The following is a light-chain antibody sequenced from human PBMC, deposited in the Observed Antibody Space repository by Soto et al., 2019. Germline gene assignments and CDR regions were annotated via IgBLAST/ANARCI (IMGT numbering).Light chain of an antibody. Sequence: EIVMTQSPATLSVSPGERATLSCRASQSVSSNLAWYQQKPGQAPRLLIYGASTRATGIPARFSGSGSETEFTLTIGSLQSEDFAIYYCQQYNNWPPWTFGQGTRWIS. CDR2: GAS. CDR3: QQYNNWPPWT. J-gene: IGKJ1*01. V-gene: IGKV3-15*01. CDR1: QSVSSN.